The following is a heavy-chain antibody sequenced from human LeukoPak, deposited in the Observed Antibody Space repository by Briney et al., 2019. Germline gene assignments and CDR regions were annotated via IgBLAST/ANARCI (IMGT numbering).Heavy chain of an antibody. CDR3: ASGPPFLKYFEY. V-gene: IGHV3-23*01. J-gene: IGHJ4*02. D-gene: IGHD3-3*01. CDR1: GFTFSTYA. Sequence: GGSLRLSCAVSGFTFSTYAMSWVRQAPGKGLEWVSTISVGAEYIFYADSVKGRFTISRDDSNNALYLQMHSLRAEDTALYYCASGPPFLKYFEYWGQGTLVTVSS. CDR2: ISVGAEYI.